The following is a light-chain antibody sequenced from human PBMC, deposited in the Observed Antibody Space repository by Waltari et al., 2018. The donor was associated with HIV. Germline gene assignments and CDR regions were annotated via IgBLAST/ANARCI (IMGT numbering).Light chain of an antibody. J-gene: IGLJ2*01. Sequence: QSALTQPASVSGSPGQSITISCTGTSSDVGAYNLVSWYQQHPGTAPTLMIFEVTKRPSGVSSRFSGSRSGNTASLTISGLQAEDEGDYHCCSYTGTGIVFGGGTKLTVL. CDR2: EVT. CDR1: SSDVGAYNL. V-gene: IGLV2-23*02. CDR3: CSYTGTGIV.